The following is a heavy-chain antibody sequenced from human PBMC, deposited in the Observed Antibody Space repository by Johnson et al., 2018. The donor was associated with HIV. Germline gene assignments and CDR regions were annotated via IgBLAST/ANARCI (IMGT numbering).Heavy chain of an antibody. D-gene: IGHD2-2*01. CDR3: ARQVYCSSTSCSSAFDI. J-gene: IGHJ3*02. V-gene: IGHV3-30*04. CDR2: VSYDGSTK. Sequence: QLVESGGGVVQPERSLRLSCAASGFTFTSYAMHWVRQAPGKGLEWVAVVSYDGSTKYYADSVKGRFTISRDNSENTLYLQMNSLRAGDTAVYYCARQVYCSSTSCSSAFDIWGQGTVVTVSS. CDR1: GFTFTSYA.